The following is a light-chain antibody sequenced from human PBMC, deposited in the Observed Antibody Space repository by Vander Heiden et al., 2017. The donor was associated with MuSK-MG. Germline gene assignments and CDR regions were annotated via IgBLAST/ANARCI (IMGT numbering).Light chain of an antibody. V-gene: IGKV1-39*01. Sequence: IPITQAPSSLSASVGDGVTITCRASQSISSYLNWYQQKPGKAPKLLIYAASTLQGGVPSRFSGSGSGTDFTLTISSLQPEDFATYYCQQSDSTPLTFGGGTKVEIK. J-gene: IGKJ4*01. CDR1: QSISSY. CDR3: QQSDSTPLT. CDR2: AAS.